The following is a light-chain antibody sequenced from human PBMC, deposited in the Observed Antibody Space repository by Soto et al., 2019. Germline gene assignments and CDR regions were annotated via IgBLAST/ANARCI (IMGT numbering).Light chain of an antibody. Sequence: QSALTQPASVSGSPGQSITISCTGTSSDVGSRNLVSWYQQHPGKAPKLIIYEVTKWPSGGSNRFSGSKSGNTASLTIFGLQGEDEADYYCCSYAGSYTWVFGGGTKLTVL. V-gene: IGLV2-23*02. CDR3: CSYAGSYTWV. J-gene: IGLJ3*02. CDR2: EVT. CDR1: SSDVGSRNL.